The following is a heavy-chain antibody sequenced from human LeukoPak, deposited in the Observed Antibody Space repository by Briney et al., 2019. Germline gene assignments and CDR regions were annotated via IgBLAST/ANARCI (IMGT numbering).Heavy chain of an antibody. J-gene: IGHJ6*03. CDR2: IIPIFGTA. CDR3: ARLGHDYSNPPHYYYYYMDV. Sequence: GASVKVSCKASGGTFSSYAISWVRQAPGQGLEWMGGIIPIFGTANYAQKFQGRVTITADESTSTAYMELSSLRSEDTAVYYCARLGHDYSNPPHYYYYYMDVWGKGTTVTVSS. V-gene: IGHV1-69*13. CDR1: GGTFSSYA. D-gene: IGHD4-11*01.